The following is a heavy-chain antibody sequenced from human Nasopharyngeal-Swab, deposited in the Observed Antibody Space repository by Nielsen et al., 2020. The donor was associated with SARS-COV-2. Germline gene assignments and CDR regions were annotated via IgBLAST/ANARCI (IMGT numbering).Heavy chain of an antibody. CDR1: GFTFSSYG. Sequence: GESLKISCAASGFTFSSYGMHWVRQAPGKGLEWMAVISYDGSNKYYADSVKGRFTISRDNSKNTLYLQMNSLRAEDTTVYYCAKELASYDTSGYIDYWGQGTLVSVSS. CDR2: ISYDGSNK. V-gene: IGHV3-30*18. J-gene: IGHJ4*02. CDR3: AKELASYDTSGYIDY. D-gene: IGHD3-22*01.